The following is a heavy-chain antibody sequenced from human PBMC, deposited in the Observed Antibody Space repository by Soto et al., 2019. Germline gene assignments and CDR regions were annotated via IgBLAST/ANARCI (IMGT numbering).Heavy chain of an antibody. Sequence: QVQLQQWGAGLLKPSETLSLTCAVYGGSFSGYYWSWIRQPPGKGLEWIGEINHSGSTNYNPSLKSRVTISVDTSKNQFSRKLSSVTAADTAVYYCARRQGVAATRYSVWGQGTLVTVSS. J-gene: IGHJ4*02. CDR1: GGSFSGYY. V-gene: IGHV4-34*01. CDR2: INHSGST. CDR3: ARRQGVAATRYSV. D-gene: IGHD2-15*01.